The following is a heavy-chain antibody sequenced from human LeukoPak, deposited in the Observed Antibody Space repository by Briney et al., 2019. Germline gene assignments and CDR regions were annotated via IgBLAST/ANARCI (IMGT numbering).Heavy chain of an antibody. CDR1: GFTFSSYA. Sequence: GGSLTLSWAAAGFTFSSYAMSWVRQAPGNGREWVSAISGSGGSTYSADSVKGRFTISRDNSKNTLYLQMNSLRAEDTAVYYCAKGTSSGTPSPVADNWGQGTLVTVSS. D-gene: IGHD3-10*01. V-gene: IGHV3-23*01. J-gene: IGHJ4*02. CDR3: AKGTSSGTPSPVADN. CDR2: ISGSGGST.